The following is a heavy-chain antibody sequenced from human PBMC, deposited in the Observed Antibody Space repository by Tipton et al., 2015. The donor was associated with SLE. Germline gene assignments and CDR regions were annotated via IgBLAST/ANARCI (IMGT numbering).Heavy chain of an antibody. D-gene: IGHD3-16*02. CDR3: ARDVRITFGGVIVLDY. Sequence: GLVKPSETLSLTCAVYGGSFSGYYWSWIRQPPGKGLEWIGEINHSGSTNYNPSLKSRVTISVDTSKNQFSLKLSSVTAADTAVYYCARDVRITFGGVIVLDYWGQGTLVTVSS. V-gene: IGHV4-34*01. CDR2: INHSGST. J-gene: IGHJ4*02. CDR1: GGSFSGYY.